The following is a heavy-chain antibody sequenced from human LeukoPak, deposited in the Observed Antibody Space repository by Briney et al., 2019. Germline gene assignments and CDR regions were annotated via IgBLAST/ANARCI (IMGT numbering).Heavy chain of an antibody. CDR2: VSFDGRTK. D-gene: IGHD4-17*01. CDR3: AKDGNTVTIFDY. CDR1: GFTFGSHG. V-gene: IGHV3-30*18. Sequence: GRSLRLSCAASGFTFGSHGMHWVRQAPGKGLEWVAVVSFDGRTKYYAGSVKGRFTISRDNSQNTLYLQMNSLRAEDTAVYYCAKDGNTVTIFDYWGRGTLVTVSS. J-gene: IGHJ4*02.